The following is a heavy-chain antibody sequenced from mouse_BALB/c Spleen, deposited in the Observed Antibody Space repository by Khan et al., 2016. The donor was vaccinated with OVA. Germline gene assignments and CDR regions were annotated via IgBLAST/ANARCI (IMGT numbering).Heavy chain of an antibody. D-gene: IGHD1-2*01. CDR1: GYSFTSYY. J-gene: IGHJ3*01. Sequence: EVQLQQSGPELMKPGASVKISCKASGYSFTSYYIHWVMQSHGKSLEWIGYIDPFGGGTTYNQKIKGKATLTVDKSSGTANIHLSNLTSKASAVYYCTTNCYGAWFTYWGQGTLVTVSA. V-gene: IGHV1S135*01. CDR3: TTNCYGAWFTY. CDR2: IDPFGGGT.